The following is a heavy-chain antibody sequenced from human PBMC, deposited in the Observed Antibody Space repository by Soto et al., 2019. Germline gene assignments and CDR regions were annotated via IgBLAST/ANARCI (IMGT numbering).Heavy chain of an antibody. CDR1: TYTFTSYG. V-gene: IGHV1-18*01. CDR2: ITDYNGNT. D-gene: IGHD3-10*01. Sequence: AKVKVSFKASTYTFTSYGISRVRQVPGQGLEWKRSITDYNGNTNYAQQLKGKVTMTTDTSTSTPYMQLRSLRSDNTTAYYSQGYKPTRGSASWTDYYMDVWGKATTVTVSS. J-gene: IGHJ6*03. CDR3: QGYKPTRGSASWTDYYMDV.